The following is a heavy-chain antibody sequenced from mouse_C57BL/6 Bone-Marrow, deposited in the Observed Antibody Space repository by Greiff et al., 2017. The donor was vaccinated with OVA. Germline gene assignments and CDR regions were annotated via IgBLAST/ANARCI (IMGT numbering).Heavy chain of an antibody. CDR1: GFSFNTYA. CDR3: VRHGYSCFDY. Sequence: EVQLVESGGGLVQPKGSLKLSCAASGFSFNTYAMNWVRQAPGQGLEWVARIRSKSNNYATYYAVSVKDRFTISRDDSESMLYLQMNNMRTEDAAMYYCVRHGYSCFDYWGQGTTLTVSS. D-gene: IGHD2-14*01. J-gene: IGHJ2*01. CDR2: IRSKSNNYAT. V-gene: IGHV10-1*01.